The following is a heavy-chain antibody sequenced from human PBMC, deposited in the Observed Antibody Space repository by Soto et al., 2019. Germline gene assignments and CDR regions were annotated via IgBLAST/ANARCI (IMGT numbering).Heavy chain of an antibody. Sequence: HTLSLTCAISGDSFSSNTAAWNWIRSSPSRGLEWLGRTYYRSNWRHDYAVSVKSRITVNPDTSKNHFSLQLNSVTPDDTAVYYCERGVAGSGFDLWGQGTLVTVSS. CDR3: ERGVAGSGFDL. CDR1: GDSFSSNTAA. V-gene: IGHV6-1*01. D-gene: IGHD6-19*01. CDR2: TYYRSNWRH. J-gene: IGHJ4*02.